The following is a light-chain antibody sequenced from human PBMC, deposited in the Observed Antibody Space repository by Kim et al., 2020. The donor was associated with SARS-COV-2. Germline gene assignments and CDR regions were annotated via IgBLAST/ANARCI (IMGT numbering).Light chain of an antibody. J-gene: IGKJ4*01. Sequence: SPGERATLSCRASQSVSSNLAWYQPKPGQAPRLLIYGASTRATGIPARFSGSGSGTEFTLTISSLQSEDFAVYYCQQYNNWPPLTFGGGTKVDIK. CDR1: QSVSSN. CDR3: QQYNNWPPLT. CDR2: GAS. V-gene: IGKV3-15*01.